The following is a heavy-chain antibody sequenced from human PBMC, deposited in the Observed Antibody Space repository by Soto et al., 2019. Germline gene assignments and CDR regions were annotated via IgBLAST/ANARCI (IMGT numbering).Heavy chain of an antibody. V-gene: IGHV4-34*01. Sequence: SETLSLTCAVHGGSFSGYYWSWIRQPPGKGLEWIGEINHSGSTNYNPSLKSRVTISVDTSKNQFSLKLSSVTAADTAVYYCARVGSDSSGYSLFDYWGQGTLVTVSS. CDR1: GGSFSGYY. CDR3: ARVGSDSSGYSLFDY. J-gene: IGHJ4*02. D-gene: IGHD3-22*01. CDR2: INHSGST.